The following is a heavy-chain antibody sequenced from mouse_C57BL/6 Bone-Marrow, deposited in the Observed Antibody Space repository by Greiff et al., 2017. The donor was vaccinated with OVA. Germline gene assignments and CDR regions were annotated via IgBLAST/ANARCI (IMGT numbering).Heavy chain of an antibody. CDR1: GFTFSDYG. D-gene: IGHD2-10*02. Sequence: EVKLMESGGGLVKPGGSLKLSCAASGFTFSDYGMHWVRQAPEKGLEWVAYISSGSSTIYYADTVKGRFTISRDNAKNTLCLQMTSLRSEDTAMYYCARRYGDYWGQGTTLTVSS. V-gene: IGHV5-17*01. J-gene: IGHJ2*01. CDR3: ARRYGDY. CDR2: ISSGSSTI.